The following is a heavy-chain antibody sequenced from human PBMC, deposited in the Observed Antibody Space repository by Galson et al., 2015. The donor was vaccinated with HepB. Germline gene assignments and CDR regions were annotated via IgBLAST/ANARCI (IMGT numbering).Heavy chain of an antibody. CDR2: IYSGGST. CDR3: ARDHPHSGCDY. D-gene: IGHD3-10*01. V-gene: IGHV3-53*01. Sequence: SLRLSCAASGFTVSSNYMSWVRQAPGKGLEWVSVIYSGGSTYYADSVKGRFTISRDNSKNTLYLQINSLRAEDTAVYYCARDHPHSGCDYWGQGTLVTVSS. CDR1: GFTVSSNY. J-gene: IGHJ4*02.